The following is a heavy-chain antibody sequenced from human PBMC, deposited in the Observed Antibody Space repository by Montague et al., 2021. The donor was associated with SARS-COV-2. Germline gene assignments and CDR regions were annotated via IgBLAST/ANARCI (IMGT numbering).Heavy chain of an antibody. CDR1: GGSFSGYY. V-gene: IGHV4-34*01. D-gene: IGHD3-10*01. CDR2: INHSGST. J-gene: IGHJ4*02. Sequence: SETLSLTCAVYGGSFSGYYWNWIRQTPGKGIEWIGEINHSGSTNYNPSLKSRVTMSVDTSKNQFSLKLSSVTAADTAVYYCARGARQGYGFRLGSFDSWGQGTLVTVSS. CDR3: ARGARQGYGFRLGSFDS.